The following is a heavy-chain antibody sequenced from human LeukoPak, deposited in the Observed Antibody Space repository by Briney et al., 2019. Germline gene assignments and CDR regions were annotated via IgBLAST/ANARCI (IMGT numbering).Heavy chain of an antibody. CDR2: IYPGDSDT. CDR1: GYSFTSYW. V-gene: IGHV5-51*04. CDR3: ARKGKERRLRHIDY. D-gene: IGHD5-24*01. J-gene: IGHJ4*02. Sequence: GESLQTSCKGSGYSFTSYWIGWVRQMPAKGREWRGIIYPGDSDTRYTPSFQSHVTISADKPINTASLQLSSLKAPDPAVYYSARKGKERRLRHIDYWGQGTLVTVSS.